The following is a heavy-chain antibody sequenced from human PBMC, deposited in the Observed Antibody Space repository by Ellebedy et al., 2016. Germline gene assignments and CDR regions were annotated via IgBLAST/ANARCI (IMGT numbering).Heavy chain of an antibody. CDR3: AKEDGGYVFDH. Sequence: GGSLRLSXAASGFTFSNYVLSWVRQAPGKGLEWVSTIGLSGGNTYYADSVKGRFTISRDNSKNTLSLQMNSLRAEDTAVYYCAKEDGGYVFDHWGQGALVTVSS. CDR1: GFTFSNYV. D-gene: IGHD5-12*01. CDR2: IGLSGGNT. J-gene: IGHJ4*02. V-gene: IGHV3-23*01.